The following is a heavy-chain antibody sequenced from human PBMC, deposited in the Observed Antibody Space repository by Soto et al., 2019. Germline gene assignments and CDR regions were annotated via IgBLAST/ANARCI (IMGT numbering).Heavy chain of an antibody. CDR3: TRGPRPISTGTGAY. Sequence: GSLRLSCAASGFIFKMYWMHWVRQSPGKGLVWISRIYNDGTYSDYADSVRGRFTISRDNVNDTLYLQMNNLRAEDSGLYYCTRGPRPISTGTGAYWGQGTQVTVSS. CDR1: GFIFKMYW. D-gene: IGHD3-10*01. CDR2: IYNDGTYS. V-gene: IGHV3-74*01. J-gene: IGHJ4*02.